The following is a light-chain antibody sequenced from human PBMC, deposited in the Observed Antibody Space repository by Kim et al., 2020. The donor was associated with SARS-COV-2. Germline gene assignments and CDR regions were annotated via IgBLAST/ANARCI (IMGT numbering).Light chain of an antibody. Sequence: SSELTQDPAVSVALGQTVRITCQGDSLRRYYASWYQQKPGQAPVLVIYGKNNRPSGILDRFSGSSSGNTASLTITGAQAEDEADYYCNSRDSSGNHYVFG. CDR2: GKN. J-gene: IGLJ1*01. CDR3: NSRDSSGNHYV. CDR1: SLRRYY. V-gene: IGLV3-19*01.